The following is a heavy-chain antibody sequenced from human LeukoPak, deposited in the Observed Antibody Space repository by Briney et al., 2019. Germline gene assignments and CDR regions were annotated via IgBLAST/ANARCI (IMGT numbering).Heavy chain of an antibody. CDR3: ARGSRGTPGQ. J-gene: IGHJ4*02. CDR1: GFGFDDYG. D-gene: IGHD3-16*01. CDR2: INWTGAST. Sequence: GGSLRLSCAAYGFGFDDYGMTWVRQAPGKGLEWVSDINWTGASTGYADSVKGRFTISRDNAKNSLYLQMNSLRADDTALYYCARGSRGTPGQWGQGTLVTVSS. V-gene: IGHV3-20*04.